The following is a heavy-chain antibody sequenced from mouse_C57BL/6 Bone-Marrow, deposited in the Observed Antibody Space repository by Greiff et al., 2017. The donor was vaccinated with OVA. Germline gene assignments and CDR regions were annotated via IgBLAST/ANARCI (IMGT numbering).Heavy chain of an antibody. D-gene: IGHD1-1*01. CDR2: IDPENGDT. J-gene: IGHJ2*01. CDR3: TTHYGPFDY. Sequence: VQLKQSGAELVRPGASVKLSCTASGFNIKDDYMHWVKQRPEQGLEWIGWIDPENGDTEYASKFQGKATITADTSSNTAYLQLSSLTSEDTAVYYCTTHYGPFDYWGQGTTRTVSS. V-gene: IGHV14-4*01. CDR1: GFNIKDDY.